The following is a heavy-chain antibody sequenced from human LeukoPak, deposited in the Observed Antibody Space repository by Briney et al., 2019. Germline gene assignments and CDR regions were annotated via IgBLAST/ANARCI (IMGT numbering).Heavy chain of an antibody. CDR2: IWYDGSKE. CDR3: ARGGTSAAGIDY. J-gene: IGHJ4*02. Sequence: TGGSLRLSCAASGFSFSAYGMHWVRKAPGKGLEWVAIIWYDGSKEYYADPVKGRFTISRDNSKNTLYLQMNSLRAEDTAFYYCARGGTSAAGIDYWGQGTLVTVSS. CDR1: GFSFSAYG. D-gene: IGHD6-13*01. V-gene: IGHV3-33*01.